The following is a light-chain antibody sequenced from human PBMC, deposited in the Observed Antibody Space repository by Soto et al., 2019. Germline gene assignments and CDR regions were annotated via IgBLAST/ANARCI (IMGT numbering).Light chain of an antibody. CDR2: DAS. Sequence: DIHMTQSPSTLSASVGDRVTITCRARQSVSYWLAWYQQKPGKAPKLLIHDASTLESGVPSRFRGGGSGQEFTLTISGLQPDDFATYYCQQYGFSFGPGTKVEMK. J-gene: IGKJ3*01. CDR3: QQYGFS. V-gene: IGKV1-5*01. CDR1: QSVSYW.